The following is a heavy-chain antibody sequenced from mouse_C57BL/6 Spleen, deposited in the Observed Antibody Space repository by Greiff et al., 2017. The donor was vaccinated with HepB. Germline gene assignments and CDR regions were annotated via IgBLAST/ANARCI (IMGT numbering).Heavy chain of an antibody. Sequence: VQLQQSGPELVKPGASVKISCKASGYAFSSSWMNWVKQRPGKGLEWIGRIYPGDGDTNYNGKFKGKATLTADKSSSTAYMQLSSLTSEDSAVYFCARSGKINYDGSSYWYCDVWGTGTTVTVSS. J-gene: IGHJ1*03. D-gene: IGHD1-1*01. CDR2: IYPGDGDT. CDR1: GYAFSSSW. V-gene: IGHV1-82*01. CDR3: ARSGKINYDGSSYWYCDV.